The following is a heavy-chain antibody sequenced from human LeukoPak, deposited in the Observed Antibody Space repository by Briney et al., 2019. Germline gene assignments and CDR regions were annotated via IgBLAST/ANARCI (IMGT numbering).Heavy chain of an antibody. CDR1: GVSISIYY. CDR2: IYNSGST. D-gene: IGHD1-7*01. V-gene: IGHV4-59*01. J-gene: IGHJ4*02. Sequence: PAETLSLTCTVSGVSISIYYWSWIRQPPGKGLEWIGYIYNSGSTSYDPSLKSRATISADTSKNQFSLKLSSVTAADTAVYYCVRDRELNYWGQGTLVTVSS. CDR3: VRDRELNY.